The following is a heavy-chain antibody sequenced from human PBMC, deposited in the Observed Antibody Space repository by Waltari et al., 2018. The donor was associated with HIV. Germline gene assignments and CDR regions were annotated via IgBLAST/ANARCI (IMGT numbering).Heavy chain of an antibody. CDR3: ARSPKQWLCIRVSFFDV. CDR1: GGSMKADSGNYK. V-gene: IGHV4-61*02. J-gene: IGHJ2*01. Sequence: QVQLDESGPGLVKPSQTLSLTCFVSGGSMKADSGNYKWAWLRQSAGKDLEWIGHISNGGTTYYNPSRRSRAFISIDKSKKSFSLKVNFVTAADTAVYFDARSPKQWLCIRVSFFDVWGRGTLVTGSP. D-gene: IGHD6-19*01. CDR2: ISNGGTT.